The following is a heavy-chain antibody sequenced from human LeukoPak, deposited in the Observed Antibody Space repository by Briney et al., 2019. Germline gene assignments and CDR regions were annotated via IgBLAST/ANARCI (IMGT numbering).Heavy chain of an antibody. V-gene: IGHV3-21*01. CDR2: ISSSSSYI. Sequence: GGSLRLSCAASGFTFSSYEMNWVRQAPGKGLEWVSFISSSSSYIYYADSVKGRFTISRDNARNSLYLQLNSLRAEDTALYYCARGEWSSSPFDYWGQGTLATVSS. D-gene: IGHD6-6*01. CDR3: ARGEWSSSPFDY. J-gene: IGHJ4*02. CDR1: GFTFSSYE.